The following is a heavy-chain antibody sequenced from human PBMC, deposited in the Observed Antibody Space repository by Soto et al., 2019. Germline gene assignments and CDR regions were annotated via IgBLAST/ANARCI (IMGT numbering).Heavy chain of an antibody. CDR1: VGTFSRYA. D-gene: IGHD6-13*01. J-gene: IGHJ3*02. CDR2: IITIFGTA. Sequence: SSVNVSRKSSVGTFSRYASSWLRQARGKGLEWMGGIITIFGTANYAQTLQGRVTITADESKSTAYMQLSSLRSEDTAVYYCASPGMTGGNRAFDIWGQGTMVTVSS. V-gene: IGHV1-69*13. CDR3: ASPGMTGGNRAFDI.